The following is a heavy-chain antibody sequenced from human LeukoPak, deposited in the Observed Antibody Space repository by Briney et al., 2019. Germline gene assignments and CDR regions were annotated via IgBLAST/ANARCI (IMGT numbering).Heavy chain of an antibody. CDR3: ARAHPPILQYSGYRGGGPPRHYYYYMDV. D-gene: IGHD5-12*01. V-gene: IGHV3-21*01. CDR2: ISSSSSYI. Sequence: PGGSLRLSCAASGFTFSHYSMTWVRQAPGKGLEWVSSISSSSSYIYYADSLKGRFTISRDNAKNSLYLQMNSLRAEDTAVYYCARAHPPILQYSGYRGGGPPRHYYYYMDVWGKGTTVTVSS. CDR1: GFTFSHYS. J-gene: IGHJ6*03.